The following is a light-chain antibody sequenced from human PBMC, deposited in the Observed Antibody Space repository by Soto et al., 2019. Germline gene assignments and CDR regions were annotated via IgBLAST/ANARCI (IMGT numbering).Light chain of an antibody. V-gene: IGLV3-25*02. CDR3: QSGDSSGTYEV. CDR2: KDT. Sequence: SYELTQSPSVSVSPGQTARITCSGETLAKQYVYWYQQRSGQAPVLVIYKDTERPSGTPERISGSSSGTVARLTISGVQAEDEVDYYCQSGDSSGTYEVFGGGTKLTVL. CDR1: TLAKQY. J-gene: IGLJ2*01.